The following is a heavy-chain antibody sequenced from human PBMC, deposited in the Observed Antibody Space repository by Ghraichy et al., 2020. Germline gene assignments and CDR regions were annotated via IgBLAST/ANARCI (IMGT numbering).Heavy chain of an antibody. CDR3: AKDTVPGIAVAGGEGSSYFDY. D-gene: IGHD6-19*01. Sequence: GGSLRLSCAASGFTFDDYAMHWVRQAPGKGLEWVSGISWNSGSIGYADSVKGRFTISRDNAKNSLYLQMNSLRAEDTALYYCAKDTVPGIAVAGGEGSSYFDYWGQGTLVTVSS. J-gene: IGHJ4*02. V-gene: IGHV3-9*01. CDR2: ISWNSGSI. CDR1: GFTFDDYA.